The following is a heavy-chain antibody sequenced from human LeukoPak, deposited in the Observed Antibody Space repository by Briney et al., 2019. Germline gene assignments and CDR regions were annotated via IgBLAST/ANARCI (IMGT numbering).Heavy chain of an antibody. V-gene: IGHV1-2*06. J-gene: IGHJ6*03. Sequence: ASVKVSCKASGYTFTGYYMHWVRQAPGQGLEWMGRINPNSGGTNYAQKFRGRVTMTRDTSISTAYMELSRLRSDDTAVYYCARATIAVAGKGYYYYYMDVWGKGTTVTVSS. CDR3: ARATIAVAGKGYYYYYMDV. CDR1: GYTFTGYY. CDR2: INPNSGGT. D-gene: IGHD6-19*01.